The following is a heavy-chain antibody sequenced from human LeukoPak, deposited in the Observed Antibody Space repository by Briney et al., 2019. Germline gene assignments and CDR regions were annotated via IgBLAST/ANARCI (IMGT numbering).Heavy chain of an antibody. J-gene: IGHJ6*02. Sequence: GGSLILSCAASGFTFSSFGMHWVRQAPGKGLEWVAVITYEGSNKYYTDSVKGRFIISRDNSKNTLYLQMNNLRGEDTAVYYCAKDSASRVDVWGQGTTVTVSS. D-gene: IGHD3-10*01. CDR3: AKDSASRVDV. CDR1: GFTFSSFG. V-gene: IGHV3-30*19. CDR2: ITYEGSNK.